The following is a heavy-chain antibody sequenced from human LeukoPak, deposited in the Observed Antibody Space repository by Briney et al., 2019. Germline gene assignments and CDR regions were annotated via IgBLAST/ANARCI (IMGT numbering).Heavy chain of an antibody. CDR1: GFTFSTSA. Sequence: GGSLRLSCAASGFTFSTSAMNWVRQVAGKGLEWVSSIDLDSSHIYYAASVRGRFTISRDNASNSVYLQMNSLRVEDTALYYCARDPLRYLRVGHYDYWGQGTLVAVSS. D-gene: IGHD3-9*01. J-gene: IGHJ4*02. V-gene: IGHV3-21*01. CDR2: IDLDSSHI. CDR3: ARDPLRYLRVGHYDY.